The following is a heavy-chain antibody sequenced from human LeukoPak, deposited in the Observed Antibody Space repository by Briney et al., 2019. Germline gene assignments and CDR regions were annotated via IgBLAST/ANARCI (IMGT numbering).Heavy chain of an antibody. V-gene: IGHV1-8*03. J-gene: IGHJ2*01. CDR2: MNPNSGNT. CDR1: GYTFTSYD. Sequence: ASVKFSCKASGYTFTSYDINWVRQATGQGLEWIGWMNPNSGNTGYAQKFQGRVTITRNTSISTAYMELSSLRSEDTAVYYCARVGSSSPFYWYFDLWGRGTLVTVSS. D-gene: IGHD6-13*01. CDR3: ARVGSSSPFYWYFDL.